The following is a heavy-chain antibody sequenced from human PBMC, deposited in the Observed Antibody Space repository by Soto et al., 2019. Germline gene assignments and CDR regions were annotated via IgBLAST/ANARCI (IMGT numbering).Heavy chain of an antibody. CDR2: ISYDGSNK. Sequence: PGGSLRLSCAASGFTFSSYGMHWVRQAPGKGLEWVAVISYDGSNKYYADSVKGRFTISRDNSKNTLYLQMNSLRAEDTAVYYCAKEASVAAAGPQFDYWGQGTLVTVSS. D-gene: IGHD6-13*01. CDR3: AKEASVAAAGPQFDY. J-gene: IGHJ4*02. CDR1: GFTFSSYG. V-gene: IGHV3-30*18.